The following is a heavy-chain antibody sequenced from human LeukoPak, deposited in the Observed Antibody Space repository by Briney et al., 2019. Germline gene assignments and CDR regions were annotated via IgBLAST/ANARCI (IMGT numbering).Heavy chain of an antibody. CDR2: IIPIFGTA. CDR3: ARDQGDLARTSSMDY. CDR1: GGTFSSYA. J-gene: IGHJ4*02. Sequence: SSVKVSCKASGGTFSSYAISWVRQAPGQGLEWMGGIIPIFGTANYAQKFQGRVTITADESTITAYMELSSLRSEDTAVYYCARDQGDLARTSSMDYWGQGTLVTVSS. D-gene: IGHD2-21*02. V-gene: IGHV1-69*01.